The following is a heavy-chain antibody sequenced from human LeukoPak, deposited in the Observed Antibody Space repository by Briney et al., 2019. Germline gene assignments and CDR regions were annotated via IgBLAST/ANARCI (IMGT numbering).Heavy chain of an antibody. CDR3: ARHPYYDFWSGYYTLDP. CDR2: IYPGDSDT. Sequence: GESLKISCKGSGYSFTSYWIGWVRQMPGKGLEWMGIIYPGDSDTRYSPSFQGQVTISADKSISTAYPQWSSLKASDTAMYYCARHPYYDFWSGYYTLDPWGQGTLVTVSS. D-gene: IGHD3-3*01. V-gene: IGHV5-51*01. CDR1: GYSFTSYW. J-gene: IGHJ5*02.